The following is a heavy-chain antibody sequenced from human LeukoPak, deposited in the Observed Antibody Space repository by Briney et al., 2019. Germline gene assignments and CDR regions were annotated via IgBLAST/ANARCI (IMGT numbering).Heavy chain of an antibody. J-gene: IGHJ6*02. D-gene: IGHD1-26*01. CDR3: ARTWENYYYYGMDV. CDR1: GGSISGSSYY. V-gene: IGHV4-39*07. CDR2: IYYSGST. Sequence: SETLSLTCTVSGGSISGSSYYWGWIRQPPGKGLEWIGSIYYSGSTNYNPSLKSRVTISVDTSKNQFSLKLSSVTAADTAVYYCARTWENYYYYGMDVWGQGTTVTVSS.